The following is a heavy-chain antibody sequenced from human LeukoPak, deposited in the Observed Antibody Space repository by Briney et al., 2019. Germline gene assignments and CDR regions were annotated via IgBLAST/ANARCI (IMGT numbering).Heavy chain of an antibody. Sequence: GGSLRLSCAASGFTFSSYAMHWVRQAPGKGLEWVAVISYDGSNKYYADSVKGRFTISRDNSKNTLYLQMNSLRAEDTAVYYCARVYYVSYDFWSGYVGYWGQGTLVTVSS. CDR2: ISYDGSNK. CDR1: GFTFSSYA. J-gene: IGHJ4*02. CDR3: ARVYYVSYDFWSGYVGY. D-gene: IGHD3-3*01. V-gene: IGHV3-30-3*01.